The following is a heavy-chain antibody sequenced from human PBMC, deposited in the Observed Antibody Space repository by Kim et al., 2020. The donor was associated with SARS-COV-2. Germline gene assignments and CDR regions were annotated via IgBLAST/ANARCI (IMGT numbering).Heavy chain of an antibody. CDR1: GGSISSSSYY. V-gene: IGHV4-39*01. CDR2: IYYSGST. J-gene: IGHJ6*03. D-gene: IGHD2-15*01. Sequence: SETLSLTCTVSGGSISSSSYYWGWIRQPPGKGLEWIGSIYYSGSTYYNPSLKSRVTISVDTSKNQFSLKLSSVTAADTAVYYCARYCSGGSCYSPLNYYYMDVWGKGTTVTVSS. CDR3: ARYCSGGSCYSPLNYYYMDV.